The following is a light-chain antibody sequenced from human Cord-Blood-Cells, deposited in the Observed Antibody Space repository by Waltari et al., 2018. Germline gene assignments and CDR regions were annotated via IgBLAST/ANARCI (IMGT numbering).Light chain of an antibody. V-gene: IGKV3-20*01. CDR1: QRVSSSY. CDR2: GAS. J-gene: IGKJ1*01. Sequence: EIVLTQSPGTLPLSPGQRATLSCRASQRVSSSYLAWYQQKPGQAPRLLTYGASSRATGIPDRFSGSGSGTDFTLTISRLEPEDFAVYYCQQYGSSPWTFGQGTKVESK. CDR3: QQYGSSPWT.